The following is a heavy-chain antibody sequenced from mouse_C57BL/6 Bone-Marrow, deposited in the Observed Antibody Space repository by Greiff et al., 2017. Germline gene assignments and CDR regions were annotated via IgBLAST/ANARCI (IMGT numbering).Heavy chain of an antibody. CDR3: ARGISYSNYVDYAMDY. Sequence: QVQLQQPGAELVKPGASVKMSCKASGYTFTSYWITWVKQRPGQGLEWIGDIYPGSGSTNYNEKFKSKATLTVDPSSSTAYMQLSSLTSEDSAVYYCARGISYSNYVDYAMDYWGQGTSVTVSS. V-gene: IGHV1-55*01. D-gene: IGHD2-5*01. J-gene: IGHJ4*01. CDR1: GYTFTSYW. CDR2: IYPGSGST.